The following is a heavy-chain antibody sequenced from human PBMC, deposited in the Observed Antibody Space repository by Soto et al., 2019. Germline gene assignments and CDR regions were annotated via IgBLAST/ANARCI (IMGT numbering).Heavy chain of an antibody. CDR2: IRSKAYGGTT. CDR1: GFTFGDYA. Sequence: GGSLRLSCTASGFTFGDYAMSWFRQAPGKGLEWVGFIRSKAYGGTTEYAASVKGRFTISRDDSKSIAYLQMNSLKTEDTAVYYCTRCGIVGATIYYYGMDVWGQGTTVTVSS. J-gene: IGHJ6*02. D-gene: IGHD1-26*01. V-gene: IGHV3-49*03. CDR3: TRCGIVGATIYYYGMDV.